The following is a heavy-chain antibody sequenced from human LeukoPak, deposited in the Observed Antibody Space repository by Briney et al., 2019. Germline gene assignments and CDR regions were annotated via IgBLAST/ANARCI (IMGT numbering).Heavy chain of an antibody. V-gene: IGHV3-23*01. D-gene: IGHD2-15*01. CDR3: AKVPGGLVVVAATQGGLDY. J-gene: IGHJ4*02. CDR2: IGGSASGT. CDR1: GFTFRSYA. Sequence: GGSLRLSCAASGFTFRSYAMNWVRQAPGKGLEWVSTIGGSASGTFYADSVKGRFTISRDNSKNTLYLQMNSLRAEDTAVYYCAKVPGGLVVVAATQGGLDYWGQGTLVTVSS.